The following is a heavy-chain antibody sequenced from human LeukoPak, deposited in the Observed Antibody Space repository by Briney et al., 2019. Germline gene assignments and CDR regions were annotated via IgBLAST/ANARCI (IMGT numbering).Heavy chain of an antibody. CDR2: FDPEDGET. V-gene: IGHV1-24*01. J-gene: IGHJ5*02. CDR3: ATVSYRFNWFDP. D-gene: IGHD1-26*01. CDR1: GYTLTELS. Sequence: ASVTVSFKVSGYTLTELSIHWVGQAPGKGGEGMGGFDPEDGETIYAQKFQGRVAVTEDTSTDTAYMELSSLRSEDTAVYYCATVSYRFNWFDPWGQGTLVTVSS.